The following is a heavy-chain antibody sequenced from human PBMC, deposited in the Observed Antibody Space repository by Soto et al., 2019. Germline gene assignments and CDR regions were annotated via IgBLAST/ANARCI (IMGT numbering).Heavy chain of an antibody. CDR1: GFTFSSYG. CDR2: ISYDGSNK. D-gene: IGHD3-22*01. J-gene: IGHJ6*02. V-gene: IGHV3-30*18. Sequence: GGSLRLSCAASGFTFSSYGMHWVRQAPGKGLEWVAVISYDGSNKYYADSVKGRFTISRDNSKNTLYLKMNSLRAEDTAVNYWSKDLDSSGYYYRYSYGMYGWGRGTTVTVS. CDR3: SKDLDSSGYYYRYSYGMYG.